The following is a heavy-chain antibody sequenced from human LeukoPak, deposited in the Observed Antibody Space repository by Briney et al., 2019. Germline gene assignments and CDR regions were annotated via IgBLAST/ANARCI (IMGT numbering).Heavy chain of an antibody. V-gene: IGHV4-4*07. CDR1: GGSISSYY. CDR2: IYTSGST. D-gene: IGHD3-16*01. Sequence: SETLSLTCTVSGGSISSYYWSWIRQPAGKGLEWIGRIYTSGSTNYNPSLKSRVTLSFDTSKNQVYLRLSSVTAADTAVYYCATGGGDFDFWGQGTLVTVSS. J-gene: IGHJ4*02. CDR3: ATGGGDFDF.